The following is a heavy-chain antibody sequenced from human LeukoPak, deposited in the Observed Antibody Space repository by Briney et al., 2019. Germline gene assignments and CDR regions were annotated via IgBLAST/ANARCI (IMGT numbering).Heavy chain of an antibody. V-gene: IGHV4-34*01. Sequence: SETLSLTCAVYGGSFSDYYWSWIRQPPGKGLEWIGEINHSGSTNYNPSLKSRVTISVDTSKNQFSLKLSSVTAADTAVYYCARGRTDPNYYYYYMDVWGKGTTVTVSS. CDR1: GGSFSDYY. D-gene: IGHD1-14*01. CDR3: ARGRTDPNYYYYYMDV. J-gene: IGHJ6*03. CDR2: INHSGST.